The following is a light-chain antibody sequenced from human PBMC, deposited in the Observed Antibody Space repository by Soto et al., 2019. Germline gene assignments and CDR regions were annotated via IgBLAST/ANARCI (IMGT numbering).Light chain of an antibody. V-gene: IGKV3D-15*01. CDR2: GAS. CDR3: QQHNNWPLT. Sequence: EIVMTQSPATLSVSPGERATLSCRASQSVSSNLAWYHQKPGQAPRLFIYGASTRATGIPARFSGSGSVTEFTLTISSLQSEDFAVYYCQQHNNWPLTFGGGTKV. J-gene: IGKJ4*01. CDR1: QSVSSN.